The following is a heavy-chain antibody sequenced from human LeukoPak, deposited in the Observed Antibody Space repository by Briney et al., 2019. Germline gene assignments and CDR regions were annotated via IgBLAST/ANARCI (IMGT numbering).Heavy chain of an antibody. D-gene: IGHD3-3*01. V-gene: IGHV3-53*01. CDR3: ARPLRFNNNMDV. Sequence: QPGRCLRLSWAASGLTVGGVFMSGGRETPGEGVGWVSIIYSTGNGYYAASVEGRFTISRNNSKNPVYLQMNSLTAEDTAVYYCARPLRFNNNMDVGGQGTTVIVS. CDR1: GLTVGGVF. J-gene: IGHJ6*02. CDR2: IYSTGNG.